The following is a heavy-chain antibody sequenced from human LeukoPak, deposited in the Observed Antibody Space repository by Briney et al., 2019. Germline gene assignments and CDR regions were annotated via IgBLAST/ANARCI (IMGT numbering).Heavy chain of an antibody. CDR3: AKEGFDY. CDR1: GYTFTTYG. V-gene: IGHV1-18*01. CDR2: SNSNNGDT. Sequence: APVKVSCKASGYTFTTYGISWVRQAPGQGLEWMGWSNSNNGDTNYAQKFQGRVTMTTDKSTSTAYMELSSLTSEDTAVYYCAKEGFDYWGQGTLVTVSS. J-gene: IGHJ4*02.